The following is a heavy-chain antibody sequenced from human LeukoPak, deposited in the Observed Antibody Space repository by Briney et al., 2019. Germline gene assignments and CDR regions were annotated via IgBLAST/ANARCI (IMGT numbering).Heavy chain of an antibody. CDR1: GFIFRSNE. CDR2: ISSSGSAI. D-gene: IGHD1-26*01. CDR3: ARTGGSYPYYFEY. Sequence: GGSLRLSCAASGFIFRSNEMNWVRQAPGKGLEWVSYISSSGSAIYYADSVKGRFTLSRDNAKNSLYLQMNSLRAEDTAVYYCARTGGSYPYYFEYWGQGTLVTVSS. V-gene: IGHV3-48*03. J-gene: IGHJ4*02.